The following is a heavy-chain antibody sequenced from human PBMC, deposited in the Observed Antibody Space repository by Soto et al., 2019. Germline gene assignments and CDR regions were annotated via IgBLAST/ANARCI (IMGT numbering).Heavy chain of an antibody. V-gene: IGHV1-69*08. CDR3: AREEYYYGSGAFFDY. CDR1: GGTFSSYT. Sequence: QVQLVQSGAEGKKPGTSVKVSCKASGGTFSSYTISWVRQAPGQGPEWMGRIIPILGIENYAQKFQGRVTITADKSTSTAYMELSSLRSEDTAVYYCAREEYYYGSGAFFDYWGQGTLVTVSS. D-gene: IGHD3-10*01. CDR2: IIPILGIE. J-gene: IGHJ4*02.